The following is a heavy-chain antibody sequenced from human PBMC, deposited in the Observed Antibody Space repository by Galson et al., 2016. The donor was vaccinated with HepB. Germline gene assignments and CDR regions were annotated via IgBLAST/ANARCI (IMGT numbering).Heavy chain of an antibody. Sequence: SLRLSCAASEVTLRHWIHWVRQVPGKGLVWVARIKSDGSYTDYADSVKGRFTISRDNANNTTYLQMNSLRDEDTAMYYCARGRRVPAGLDPWGPGTRVTVSS. J-gene: IGHJ5*02. CDR2: IKSDGSYT. CDR3: ARGRRVPAGLDP. D-gene: IGHD4/OR15-4a*01. V-gene: IGHV3-74*01. CDR1: EVTLRHW.